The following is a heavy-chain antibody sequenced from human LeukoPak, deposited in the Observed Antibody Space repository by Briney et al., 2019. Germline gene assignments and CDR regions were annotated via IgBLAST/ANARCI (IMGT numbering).Heavy chain of an antibody. D-gene: IGHD6-13*01. CDR3: ARGSSSWYIPQDY. Sequence: PSETLSLTCSLSGGSISPYYWTWVRQSPGKGLEWIGYIYYGGSTNYNPSLKSRATISIDTSETQFSLRLTSVTAADTAVYYCARGSSSWYIPQDYWGQGALVTVSS. J-gene: IGHJ4*02. CDR1: GGSISPYY. V-gene: IGHV4-59*01. CDR2: IYYGGST.